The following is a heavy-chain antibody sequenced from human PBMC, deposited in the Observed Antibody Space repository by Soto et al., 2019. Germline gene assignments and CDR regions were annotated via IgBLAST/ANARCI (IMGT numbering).Heavy chain of an antibody. V-gene: IGHV4-34*01. J-gene: IGHJ4*02. CDR2: INHSGTT. Sequence: PSETLSLTCAVYGGSFSGSYWSWIRQPPGKGLEWIGEINHSGTTNYNPSLKSRVTISVDTSKNQFSLKPSSVTAADTAIYYCATYGANSHYWGQGTLVTVSS. CDR1: GGSFSGSY. CDR3: ATYGANSHY. D-gene: IGHD4-17*01.